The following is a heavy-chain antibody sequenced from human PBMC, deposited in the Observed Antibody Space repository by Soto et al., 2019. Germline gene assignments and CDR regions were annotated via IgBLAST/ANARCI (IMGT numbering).Heavy chain of an antibody. CDR3: AKDAAAGGTFDD. D-gene: IGHD6-13*01. CDR1: GFTFSSYA. CDR2: ISSAGGNK. V-gene: IGHV3-30*18. Sequence: QVQLVESGGGVVQPGRSLRLACAPSGFTFSSYAMQWVRQAPGKGLEWVGVISSAGGNKYYADSVKGRFTISRDNSKNMLYLQMNSLRAEDTAVYYCAKDAAAGGTFDDWGQGTLVTVSS. J-gene: IGHJ4*02.